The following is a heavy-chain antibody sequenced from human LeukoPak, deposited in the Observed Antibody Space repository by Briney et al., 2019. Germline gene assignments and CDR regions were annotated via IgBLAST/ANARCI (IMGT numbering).Heavy chain of an antibody. CDR3: ARGLPRYSSSWTEVAY. D-gene: IGHD6-13*01. J-gene: IGHJ4*02. CDR2: MNPNSGNT. V-gene: IGHV1-8*01. CDR1: GYTFTSYG. Sequence: ASVKVSCKASGYTFTSYGINWVRQATGQGLEWMGWMNPNSGNTGYAQKFQGRVTITRNTSISTAYMELSSLRSEDTAVYYCARGLPRYSSSWTEVAYWGQGTLVTVSS.